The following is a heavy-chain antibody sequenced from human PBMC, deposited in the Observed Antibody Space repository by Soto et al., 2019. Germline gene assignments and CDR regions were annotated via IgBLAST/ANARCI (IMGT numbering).Heavy chain of an antibody. V-gene: IGHV3-23*01. CDR2: ISGSGGGA. CDR3: ARPEGDYFYYHMDV. J-gene: IGHJ6*03. CDR1: GFTLSRYV. Sequence: GGSLRLSCAASGFTLSRYVMSWVRRAPGKGLEWVSVISGSGGGAFYADSVKGRFTISRDNSKNTLYLEMRSLRAEDSAVYYCARPEGDYFYYHMDVWGKGTTVTVSS. D-gene: IGHD3-16*01.